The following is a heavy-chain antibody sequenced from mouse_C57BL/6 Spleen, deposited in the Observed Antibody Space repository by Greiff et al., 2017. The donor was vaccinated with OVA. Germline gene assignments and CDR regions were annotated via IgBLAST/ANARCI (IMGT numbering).Heavy chain of an antibody. CDR1: GYTFTDYE. J-gene: IGHJ2*01. CDR2: IDPETGGT. V-gene: IGHV1-15*01. Sequence: QVHVKQSGAELVRPGASVTLSCKASGYTFTDYEMHWVKQTPVHGLEWIGAIDPETGGTAYNQKFKGKAILTADKSSSTAYMELRSLTSEDSAVYYCTRSLLDWGQGTTLTVSS. D-gene: IGHD1-1*01. CDR3: TRSLLD.